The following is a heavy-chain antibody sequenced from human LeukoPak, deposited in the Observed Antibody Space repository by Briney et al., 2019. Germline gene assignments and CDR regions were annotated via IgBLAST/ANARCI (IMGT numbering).Heavy chain of an antibody. D-gene: IGHD6-25*01. CDR1: GFTFSSYS. Sequence: GGSLRLSCAVSGFTFSSYSMNWVRQAPGKGLEWVSSISSSSSYIYYADSVKGRFTISRDNAKNSLYLQMNSLRAEDTAVYYCARDSGPVRTFDIWGQGTMVTVSS. CDR2: ISSSSSYI. CDR3: ARDSGPVRTFDI. J-gene: IGHJ3*02. V-gene: IGHV3-21*01.